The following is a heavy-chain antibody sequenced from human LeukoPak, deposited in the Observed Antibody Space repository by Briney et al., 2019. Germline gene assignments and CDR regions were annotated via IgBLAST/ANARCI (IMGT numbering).Heavy chain of an antibody. CDR1: GFTFSSYS. D-gene: IGHD3-10*01. CDR3: ARYTMVRGIVVWFDP. V-gene: IGHV3-48*02. CDR2: IRSTSSTI. J-gene: IGHJ5*02. Sequence: PGGSLRLSCAASGFTFSSYSMNWVRQAPGKGLEWVSYIRSTSSTIYYADSVKGRFAISRDNAKNSLYLQMNSLRDEDTAVYYCARYTMVRGIVVWFDPWGQGTLVTVSS.